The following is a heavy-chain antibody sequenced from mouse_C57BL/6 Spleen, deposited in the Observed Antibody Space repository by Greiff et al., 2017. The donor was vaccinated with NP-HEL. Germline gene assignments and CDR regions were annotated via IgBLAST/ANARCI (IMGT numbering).Heavy chain of an antibody. CDR2: IDPSDSYT. CDR3: ARRIYYDYGYAMDY. Sequence: VQLQQSGAELVKPGASVKLSCKASGYTFTSYWMQWVKQRPGQGLEWIGEIDPSDSYTNYNQKFKGKATLTVDTSSSTAYMQLSSLTSEDSAVYYCARRIYYDYGYAMDYWGQGTSVTVSS. D-gene: IGHD2-4*01. J-gene: IGHJ4*01. V-gene: IGHV1-50*01. CDR1: GYTFTSYW.